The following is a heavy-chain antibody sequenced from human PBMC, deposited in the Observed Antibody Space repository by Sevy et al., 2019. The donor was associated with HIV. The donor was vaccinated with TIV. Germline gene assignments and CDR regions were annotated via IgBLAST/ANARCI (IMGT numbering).Heavy chain of an antibody. D-gene: IGHD1-26*01. Sequence: SETLSLTCTVSGGSISSYYWSWIQQPPGKGLEWIGYIYYSGSTNYNPSLKSRVTISVDTSKNQFSLKLSSVTAADTAVYYCARYGDFIVGARYFDYWGLGTLVTVSS. CDR2: IYYSGST. V-gene: IGHV4-59*01. J-gene: IGHJ4*02. CDR1: GGSISSYY. CDR3: ARYGDFIVGARYFDY.